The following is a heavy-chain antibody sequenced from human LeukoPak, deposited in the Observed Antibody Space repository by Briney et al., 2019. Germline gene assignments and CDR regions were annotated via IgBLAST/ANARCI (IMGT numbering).Heavy chain of an antibody. Sequence: GGSLRLSCAASGSTFSSYAMGWVRQAPGKGLEWVAVISGSGASTDYADSVKGRFTISRDNSKNTLYLQMNSLRAEDTAVYYCARGAYYYEDWGQGTLVTVSS. CDR3: ARGAYYYED. CDR1: GSTFSSYA. D-gene: IGHD3-22*01. J-gene: IGHJ4*02. CDR2: ISGSGAST. V-gene: IGHV3-23*01.